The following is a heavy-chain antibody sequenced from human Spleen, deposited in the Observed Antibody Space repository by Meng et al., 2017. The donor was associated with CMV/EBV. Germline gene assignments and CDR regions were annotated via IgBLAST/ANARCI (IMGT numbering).Heavy chain of an antibody. CDR1: GGSISRGDYY. CDR3: ARVDYYDSSGYIY. CDR2: IYSSGGT. D-gene: IGHD3-22*01. V-gene: IGHV4-30-4*08. J-gene: IGHJ4*02. Sequence: QVQLQESGPGLAKPSPTLSLTCTVSGGSISRGDYYWSWIRQPPGKGLEWIGYIYSSGGTYYNPSLKSRVTILVDTSKNQFSLKLSSVTAADTAVYYCARVDYYDSSGYIYWGQGTLVTVSS.